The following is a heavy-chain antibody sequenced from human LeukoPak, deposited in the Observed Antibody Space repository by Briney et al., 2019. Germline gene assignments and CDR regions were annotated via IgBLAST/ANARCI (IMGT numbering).Heavy chain of an antibody. CDR3: AKDQSRDYGSGSYFRGIFVY. CDR2: ISYSGGST. Sequence: PGGSLRLSCAASGFTFSSYAMSWVRQAPGKGLEWVSTISYSGGSTYYADSVKGRFTISRDNSKNTLYLQMNSLRAEDTAVYYCAKDQSRDYGSGSYFRGIFVYWGQGTLVTVSS. D-gene: IGHD3-10*01. J-gene: IGHJ4*02. CDR1: GFTFSSYA. V-gene: IGHV3-23*01.